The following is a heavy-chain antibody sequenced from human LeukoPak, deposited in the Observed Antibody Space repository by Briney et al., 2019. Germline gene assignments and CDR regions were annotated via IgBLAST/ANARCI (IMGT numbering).Heavy chain of an antibody. CDR2: INPNSGGT. V-gene: IGHV1-2*06. CDR3: AKTSRRGGGYYNWFDP. CDR1: GYTFTDYY. Sequence: GASVKVSCKASGYTFTDYYMHRVRQAPGQGLEWMGRINPNSGGTNYAQKFQGRVTMTRDTSISTAYVELNNLKSDDTAVYYCAKTSRRGGGYYNWFDPWGQGTLVTVSS. D-gene: IGHD1-26*01. J-gene: IGHJ5*02.